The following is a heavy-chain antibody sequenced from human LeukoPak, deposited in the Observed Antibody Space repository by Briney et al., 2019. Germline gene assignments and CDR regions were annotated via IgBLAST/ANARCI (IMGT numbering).Heavy chain of an antibody. Sequence: GGSLRLSCAASGFTFSSYAMTWVRQAPGKGLVWVSASSGGGSNTNYADSVKGRFTFSRDNSKNTLYLQMNSLRPEDTAIYYCAKNLDSNGYSPLDYWGQGTLVTVSS. V-gene: IGHV3-23*01. CDR1: GFTFSSYA. D-gene: IGHD3-22*01. J-gene: IGHJ4*02. CDR3: AKNLDSNGYSPLDY. CDR2: SSGGGSNT.